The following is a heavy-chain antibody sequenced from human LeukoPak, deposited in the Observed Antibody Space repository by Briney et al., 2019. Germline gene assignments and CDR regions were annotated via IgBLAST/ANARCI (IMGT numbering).Heavy chain of an antibody. V-gene: IGHV3-21*01. D-gene: IGHD6-19*01. Sequence: RPGGSLRLSCAASGFTFSSYSMNWVRQAPGKGLEWVSSISSSSSYIYYADSVKGRFTISRDNAKNSLYLQMNSLRAEDTAVYYCARVIRGYGSGSQYFDNWGQGTLVTVSS. CDR1: GFTFSSYS. CDR3: ARVIRGYGSGSQYFDN. J-gene: IGHJ4*02. CDR2: ISSSSSYI.